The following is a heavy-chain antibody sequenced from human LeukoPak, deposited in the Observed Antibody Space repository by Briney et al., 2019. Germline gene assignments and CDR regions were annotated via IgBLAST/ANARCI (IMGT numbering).Heavy chain of an antibody. Sequence: GGSLRLSCAASGFTFSSYAMSWVRQAQGKGLEWVSAISGSGGSTYYADSVKGRFTISRDNSKNTLYLQMNSLRAEDTAVYYCAKGQSGEGYFDYWGQGTLVTVSS. CDR2: ISGSGGST. V-gene: IGHV3-23*01. D-gene: IGHD7-27*01. CDR1: GFTFSSYA. CDR3: AKGQSGEGYFDY. J-gene: IGHJ4*02.